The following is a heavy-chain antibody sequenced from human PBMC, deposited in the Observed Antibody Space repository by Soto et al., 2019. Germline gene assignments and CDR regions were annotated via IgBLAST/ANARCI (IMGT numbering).Heavy chain of an antibody. CDR2: IKGDVSSM. CDR3: ARGIPGHYGFDV. J-gene: IGHJ3*01. Sequence: EVQLVESGGGLVQAGESLRLSCEASGFTFSNYWMHWVRQVPGKGLVWVSRIKGDVSSMNYAESVKGRFTISRDNAKKTVFLKMDSLRAEDTAVYYCARGIPGHYGFDVWGQGTMVTVSS. D-gene: IGHD3-10*01. V-gene: IGHV3-74*01. CDR1: GFTFSNYW.